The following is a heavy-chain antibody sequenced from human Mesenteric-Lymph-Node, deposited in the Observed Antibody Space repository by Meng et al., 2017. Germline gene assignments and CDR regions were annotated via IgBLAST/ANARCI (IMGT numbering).Heavy chain of an antibody. Sequence: GESLKISCAASGFTFSSYAMSWVRQAPGKGLEWVAVIWYDGSNKYYADSVKGRFTISRDDSKNTVYLQMNSLRAEDTAVYYCARDSDTSSHYGKLDYGGQGAVVTVSS. CDR2: IWYDGSNK. V-gene: IGHV3-33*08. D-gene: IGHD3-22*01. CDR3: ARDSDTSSHYGKLDY. CDR1: GFTFSSYA. J-gene: IGHJ4*02.